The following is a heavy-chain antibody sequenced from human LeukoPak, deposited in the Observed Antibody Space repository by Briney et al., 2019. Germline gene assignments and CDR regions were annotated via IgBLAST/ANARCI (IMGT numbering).Heavy chain of an antibody. Sequence: ASVKVSCKASGYTFTSYGISWVRQAPGQGLEWLGGIMPLFGTAGYAQKFQGRVTITKDESTGTVYLELTSLTSDDTAVYYCARDVHGDYGSGWFDPWGQGTLVSVSS. J-gene: IGHJ5*02. CDR3: ARDVHGDYGSGWFDP. CDR1: GYTFTSYG. CDR2: IMPLFGTA. D-gene: IGHD4-17*01. V-gene: IGHV1-69*05.